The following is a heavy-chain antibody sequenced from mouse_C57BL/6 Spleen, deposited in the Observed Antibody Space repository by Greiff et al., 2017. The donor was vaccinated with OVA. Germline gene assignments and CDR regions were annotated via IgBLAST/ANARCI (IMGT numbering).Heavy chain of an antibody. J-gene: IGHJ4*01. V-gene: IGHV3-6*01. Sequence: VQLKESGPGLVKPSQSLSLTCSVTGYSITSGYYWNWIRQFPGNKLEWMGYISYDGSNNYNPSLKNRISITRDTSKNQFFLKLNSVTTEDTATYYCARDLNYYGSSYAMDYWGQGTSVTVSS. D-gene: IGHD1-1*01. CDR3: ARDLNYYGSSYAMDY. CDR1: GYSITSGYY. CDR2: ISYDGSN.